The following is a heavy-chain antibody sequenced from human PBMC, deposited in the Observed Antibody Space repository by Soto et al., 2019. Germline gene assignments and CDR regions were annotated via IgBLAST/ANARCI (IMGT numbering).Heavy chain of an antibody. J-gene: IGHJ4*02. Sequence: ESVQISCXGAGYTFTSHWIGWVRQMPGEGLEWLGVIYPGDSDTRYSPSFQGQVTISADKSINTAYLQWGSLKASDSALYYCARSAGNAGRFSEYWGQPTLVTVSS. CDR2: IYPGDSDT. CDR3: ARSAGNAGRFSEY. D-gene: IGHD2-15*01. V-gene: IGHV5-51*01. CDR1: GYTFTSHW.